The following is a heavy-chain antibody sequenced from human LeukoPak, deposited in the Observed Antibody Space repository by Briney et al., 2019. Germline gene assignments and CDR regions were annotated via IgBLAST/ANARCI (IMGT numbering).Heavy chain of an antibody. CDR3: ARVTITAMVTAAHYYMDV. J-gene: IGHJ6*03. CDR2: IYYSGST. CDR1: GGSISSYY. Sequence: SETLSLTCTVSGGSISSYYWSWIRQPPGKGLEWIGYIYYSGSTNYNPSLKSRVTISADTSKNQFSLKLSSVTAADTAVYYCARVTITAMVTAAHYYMDVWGKGTTVTVSS. V-gene: IGHV4-59*01. D-gene: IGHD5-18*01.